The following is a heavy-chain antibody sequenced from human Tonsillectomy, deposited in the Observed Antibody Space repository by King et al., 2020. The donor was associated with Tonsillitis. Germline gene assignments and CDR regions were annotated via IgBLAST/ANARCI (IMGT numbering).Heavy chain of an antibody. CDR3: ARHPEARDSSGWYLFDY. CDR1: GGSISSSSYY. Sequence: QLQESGPGLVKPSETLSLTCTVSGGSISSSSYYWGWIRQPPGKGLEWIGSIYYSGSTYYNPSLKSRVTISVDTSKNQFSLKLSSVTAADTAVYYCARHPEARDSSGWYLFDYWGQGTLVTVSS. CDR2: IYYSGST. V-gene: IGHV4-39*07. D-gene: IGHD6-19*01. J-gene: IGHJ4*02.